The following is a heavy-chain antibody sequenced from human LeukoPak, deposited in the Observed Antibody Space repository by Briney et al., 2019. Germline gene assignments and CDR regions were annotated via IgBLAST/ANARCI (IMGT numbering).Heavy chain of an antibody. CDR2: IKEDGSET. CDR1: GFTFSTSW. V-gene: IGHV3-7*01. J-gene: IGHJ4*02. CDR3: TRDSGRFRLDY. D-gene: IGHD6-19*01. Sequence: GGSLRLSCAASGFTFSTSWMNWIRQAPGKGLEWVASIKEDGSETYYVDSVKGRFTVSRDNAKNSLYLQMNSLRVEDTAVYYCTRDSGRFRLDYWGQGILVTVSS.